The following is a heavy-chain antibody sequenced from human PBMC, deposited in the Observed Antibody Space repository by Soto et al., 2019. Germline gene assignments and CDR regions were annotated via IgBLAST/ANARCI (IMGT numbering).Heavy chain of an antibody. CDR1: GGTISGYY. CDR3: ARGQRFSDWFDP. CDR2: IYSSGNT. Sequence: SETLSLTCSVSGGTISGYYWTWIRQPAGKGLEWIGRIYSSGNTKCNPSLQSRVTMSLDTSNNQFSLRLTSVTAADTAVYYCARGQRFSDWFDPWGQGTLVTVSS. D-gene: IGHD3-3*01. V-gene: IGHV4-4*07. J-gene: IGHJ5*02.